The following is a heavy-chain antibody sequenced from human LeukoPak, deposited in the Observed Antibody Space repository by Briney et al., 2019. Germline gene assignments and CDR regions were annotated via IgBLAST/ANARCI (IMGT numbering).Heavy chain of an antibody. V-gene: IGHV4-4*02. J-gene: IGHJ4*02. Sequence: KSSETLSLTCAVSGASISSSNWWNWVRQPPGKGLEWIGEIYHSGSTNYNPSLKSRVTISVDKSKNQFSLKLSSVTAADTAVYYCATQSIAAGGTLVDYWGQGTLVTVSS. CDR1: GASISSSNW. CDR3: ATQSIAAGGTLVDY. CDR2: IYHSGST. D-gene: IGHD6-13*01.